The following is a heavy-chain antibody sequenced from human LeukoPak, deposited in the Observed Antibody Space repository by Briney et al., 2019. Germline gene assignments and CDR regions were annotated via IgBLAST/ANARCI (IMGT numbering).Heavy chain of an antibody. J-gene: IGHJ3*02. V-gene: IGHV4-34*01. CDR1: GGSFSGYY. D-gene: IGHD1-26*01. Sequence: SETLSLTCAVYGGSFSGYYWSWIRQPPGKGLEWIGEINHSGSTNYNPSLKSRVTISVDTSKNQFSLKLSSVTAADTAVYYCAREGAGAFDIWGQGTMVTVSS. CDR3: AREGAGAFDI. CDR2: INHSGST.